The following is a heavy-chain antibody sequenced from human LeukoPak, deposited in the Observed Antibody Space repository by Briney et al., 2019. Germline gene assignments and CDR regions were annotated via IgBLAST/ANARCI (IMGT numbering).Heavy chain of an antibody. CDR3: ARAGYYGSGSYYPYFDY. J-gene: IGHJ4*02. Sequence: GGSLRLSCAASGFTFSSYEMNWVRQAPGKGLEWVSYTSSSGSTIYYADSVKGRFTISRDNAKNSLYLQMNSLRAEDTAVYYCARAGYYGSGSYYPYFDYWGQGTLVTVSS. V-gene: IGHV3-48*03. D-gene: IGHD3-10*01. CDR1: GFTFSSYE. CDR2: TSSSGSTI.